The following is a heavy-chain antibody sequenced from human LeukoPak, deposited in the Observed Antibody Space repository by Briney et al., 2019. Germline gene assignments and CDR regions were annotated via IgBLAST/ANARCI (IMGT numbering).Heavy chain of an antibody. V-gene: IGHV3-48*01. CDR1: GFTFSSYN. CDR2: ISSSSTTI. J-gene: IGHJ4*02. D-gene: IGHD3-3*01. Sequence: GGSLRLSCAASGFTFSSYNMNWVRQAPGKGLEWVSYISSSSTTIYYADSVKGRFTISRDNAKNSLYLQMNSLRAEDTAVYYCARGDYDFWGGDFGYFDYWGQGTLVTVPS. CDR3: ARGDYDFWGGDFGYFDY.